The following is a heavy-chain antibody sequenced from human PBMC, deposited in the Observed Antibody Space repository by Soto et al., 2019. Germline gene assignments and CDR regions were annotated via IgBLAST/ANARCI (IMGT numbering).Heavy chain of an antibody. J-gene: IGHJ4*02. D-gene: IGHD6-13*01. CDR3: TRDVPRTQTDSSSWYKFDY. V-gene: IGHV3-49*03. Sequence: GGSLRLSCTASGFTFGDYAMSWFRQAPGKGLEWVGFIRSKAYGGTTEYAASVKGRFTISRDDSKSIAYLQMNSLKTEDTAVYYCTRDVPRTQTDSSSWYKFDYWGQGTLVTVSS. CDR1: GFTFGDYA. CDR2: IRSKAYGGTT.